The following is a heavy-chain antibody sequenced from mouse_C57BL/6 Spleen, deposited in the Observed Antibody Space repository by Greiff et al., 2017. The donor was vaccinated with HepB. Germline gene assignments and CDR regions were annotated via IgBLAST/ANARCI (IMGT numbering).Heavy chain of an antibody. J-gene: IGHJ4*01. Sequence: EVQLVESGGGLVQPGGSLSLSCAASGFTFTDYYMSWVRQPPGKALEWLGFIRNKANGYTTEYSASVKGRFTISRDNSQSILYLQMNALRAEDSATYYCARYRITTAYAMDYWGQGTSVTVSS. CDR3: ARYRITTAYAMDY. D-gene: IGHD1-2*01. V-gene: IGHV7-3*01. CDR1: GFTFTDYY. CDR2: IRNKANGYTT.